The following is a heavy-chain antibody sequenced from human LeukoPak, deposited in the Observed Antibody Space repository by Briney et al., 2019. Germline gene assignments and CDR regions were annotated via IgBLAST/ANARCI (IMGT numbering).Heavy chain of an antibody. CDR3: ARGQYIYYGSGSYYKE. Sequence: GGSLRLSCAASGFTFSSYAMHWVRQAPGKGLEWVAVISYDGSNKYYADSVKGRFTISRDNSKNTLYLQMNSLRAEDTAVYYCARGQYIYYGSGSYYKEWGQGTLVTVSS. V-gene: IGHV3-30-3*01. J-gene: IGHJ4*02. D-gene: IGHD3-10*01. CDR2: ISYDGSNK. CDR1: GFTFSSYA.